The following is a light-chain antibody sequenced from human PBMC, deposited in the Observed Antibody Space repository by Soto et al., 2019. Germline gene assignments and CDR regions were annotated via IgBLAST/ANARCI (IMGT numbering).Light chain of an antibody. Sequence: QSVLTQPASVSGSPGQSITISCTGTSSDVGRYNYISWYQQHPGKAPKLMIYDVSNRPSGIANRFSGSKSGNTASLTISGLQAEDEADYYCSSYTSTSNPVVFGGGTKLTVL. CDR2: DVS. CDR1: SSDVGRYNY. J-gene: IGLJ2*01. V-gene: IGLV2-14*01. CDR3: SSYTSTSNPVV.